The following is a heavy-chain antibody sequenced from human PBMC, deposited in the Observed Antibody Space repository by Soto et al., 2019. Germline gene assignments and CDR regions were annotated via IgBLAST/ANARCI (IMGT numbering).Heavy chain of an antibody. CDR2: VSYSGST. CDR1: GGAIGGYY. Sequence: SETLSLTWSLGGGAIGGYYWSWIRQPPGKALEWIGYVSYSGSTDYHPSLKSRVSISIDTSKNQFSLKLISVTAADTPVYYCARHGSDRGWFFFDPWGQGALVTVSS. CDR3: ARHGSDRGWFFFDP. V-gene: IGHV4-59*08. D-gene: IGHD6-19*01. J-gene: IGHJ5*02.